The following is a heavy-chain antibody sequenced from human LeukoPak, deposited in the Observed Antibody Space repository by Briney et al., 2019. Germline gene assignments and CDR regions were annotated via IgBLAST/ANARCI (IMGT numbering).Heavy chain of an antibody. V-gene: IGHV1-69*06. CDR3: ARTRSSSSSWYGQFDY. D-gene: IGHD6-13*01. CDR1: GGTFSSYA. CDR2: IIPIFGTA. J-gene: IGHJ4*02. Sequence: AASVKVSCTASGGTFSSYAISWVRQAPGQGLEWMGGIIPIFGTANYAQKFQGRVTITADKSTSTAYMELSSLRSEDTAVYYCARTRSSSSSWYGQFDYWGQGTLVTVSS.